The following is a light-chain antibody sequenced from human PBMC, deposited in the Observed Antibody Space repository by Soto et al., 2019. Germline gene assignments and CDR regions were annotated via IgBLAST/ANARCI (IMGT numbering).Light chain of an antibody. CDR3: CSYAGSSTYV. V-gene: IGLV2-14*03. CDR2: EVT. J-gene: IGLJ1*01. Sequence: SVLTQPASVSGSPGQSITISCTGTSSDVGGHNYVSWYQQHSGEAPKVIIYEVTNRPSGVSDRFSASKSGNVASLTISGLQADDEADYYCCSYAGSSTYVFGTGTKVTVL. CDR1: SSDVGGHNY.